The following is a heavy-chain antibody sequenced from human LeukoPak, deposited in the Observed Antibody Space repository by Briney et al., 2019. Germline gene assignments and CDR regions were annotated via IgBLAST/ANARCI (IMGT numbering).Heavy chain of an antibody. J-gene: IGHJ4*02. CDR2: IYYSGNI. CDR1: GGSISNYY. CDR3: ARESSNYRSGFDY. V-gene: IGHV4-59*01. D-gene: IGHD4-11*01. Sequence: SETLSLTCTVSGGSISNYYWSWIRQPPGKGLEWIGYIYYSGNINYNPSLKSRVTISVDTSKNQFSLKLSSVTAADTAVYYCARESSNYRSGFDYWGQGTLVTVSS.